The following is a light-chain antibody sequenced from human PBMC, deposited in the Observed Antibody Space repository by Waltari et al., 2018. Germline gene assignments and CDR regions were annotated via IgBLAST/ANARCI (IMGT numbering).Light chain of an antibody. J-gene: IGKJ4*01. V-gene: IGKV1D-16*01. CDR1: QSIGGY. Sequence: DIKMTQSPSSLSASVGDRVTITCRASQSIGGYLAWYQQKPDKAPQSLIYVASKLQSGVPSRFSGSGSGTDYTLTITSLQPEDFATYYCQQYNSYPLTFGGGTKVEIK. CDR3: QQYNSYPLT. CDR2: VAS.